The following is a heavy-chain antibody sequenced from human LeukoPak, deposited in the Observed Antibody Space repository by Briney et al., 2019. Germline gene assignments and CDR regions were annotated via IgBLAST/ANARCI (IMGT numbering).Heavy chain of an antibody. CDR2: IYTSGST. CDR3: ARGPRYNWNDDAFDI. J-gene: IGHJ3*02. CDR1: GGSISSYY. D-gene: IGHD1-20*01. V-gene: IGHV4-4*07. Sequence: SETLSLTCTVSGGSISSYYWSWIRQPAGKGLEWIGRIYTSGSTNYNPSLKSRVTMSVDTSKNQFSLKLSSVTAADTAVYYCARGPRYNWNDDAFDIWGQGTMVTVSS.